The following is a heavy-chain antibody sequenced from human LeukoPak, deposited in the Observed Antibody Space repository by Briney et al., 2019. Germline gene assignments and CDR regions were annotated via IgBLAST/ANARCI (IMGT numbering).Heavy chain of an antibody. CDR3: ARESCSGGSCYSGESRWFDP. V-gene: IGHV4-59*01. Sequence: SETLSLTCTVSGGSISSYYWSWIRQPPGKGLEWIGYIYYSGSTNYNPSLKSRVTISVDTSKNQFSLKLSSVTAADTAVYYCARESCSGGSCYSGESRWFDPWGQGTLVTVSS. CDR2: IYYSGST. J-gene: IGHJ5*02. CDR1: GGSISSYY. D-gene: IGHD2-15*01.